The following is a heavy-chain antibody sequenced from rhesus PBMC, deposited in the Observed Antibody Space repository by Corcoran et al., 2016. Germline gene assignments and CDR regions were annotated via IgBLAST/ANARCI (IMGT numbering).Heavy chain of an antibody. Sequence: EVQLVETGGGLVQPGGSLRLSCAAFGFTFSSYGMSWVRQAPGKGLEWVSGISYTGGSTYYADSVKGRFTISRDNSKNTHSLQMNSLRAEDTAVYYCAKGVGDTGAFDFWGQGLRVTVSS. CDR1: GFTFSSYG. D-gene: IGHD1-44*02. V-gene: IGHV3S5*01. CDR2: ISYTGGST. J-gene: IGHJ3*01. CDR3: AKGVGDTGAFDF.